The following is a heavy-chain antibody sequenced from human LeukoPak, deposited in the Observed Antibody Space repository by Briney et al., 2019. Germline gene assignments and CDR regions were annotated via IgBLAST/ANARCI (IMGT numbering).Heavy chain of an antibody. Sequence: PSETLSLTCTVSGGSISSYYWSWIRQPAGKGLEWIGRIYTSGSTNYNPSLKSRVTMSVDTSKNQFSLKLSSVTAADTAVYYCARDLLSPPATCFDYWGQGTLVTVSS. D-gene: IGHD3-10*01. CDR1: GGSISSYY. J-gene: IGHJ4*02. CDR2: IYTSGST. V-gene: IGHV4-4*07. CDR3: ARDLLSPPATCFDY.